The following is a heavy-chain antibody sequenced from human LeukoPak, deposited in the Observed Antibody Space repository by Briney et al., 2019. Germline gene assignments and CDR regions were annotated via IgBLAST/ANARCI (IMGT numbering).Heavy chain of an antibody. CDR3: AKFLAGWFDP. V-gene: IGHV3-74*01. D-gene: IGHD2/OR15-2a*01. CDR1: GFNFASNW. J-gene: IGHJ5*02. Sequence: PGGSLRLSCAASGFNFASNWMHWVRQTPGKGLVWVSRINSGGSGTSYADSVKGRFTISRDNSKNTLYLQMNSLRAEDTAVYYCAKFLAGWFDPWGQGTLVTVSS. CDR2: INSGGSGT.